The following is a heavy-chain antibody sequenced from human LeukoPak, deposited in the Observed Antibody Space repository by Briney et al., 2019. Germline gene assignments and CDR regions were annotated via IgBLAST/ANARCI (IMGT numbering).Heavy chain of an antibody. CDR2: IYYSGST. Sequence: SETMSLTCTVSGGSISSYYWSWIRQPPGKGLEWIGYIYYSGSTNYNPSLKSRVTISVDTSKNQFSLNLSSVTAADTAVYYCARYSSGWRSFDIWGQGTMVTVSS. V-gene: IGHV4-59*01. D-gene: IGHD6-19*01. CDR1: GGSISSYY. J-gene: IGHJ3*02. CDR3: ARYSSGWRSFDI.